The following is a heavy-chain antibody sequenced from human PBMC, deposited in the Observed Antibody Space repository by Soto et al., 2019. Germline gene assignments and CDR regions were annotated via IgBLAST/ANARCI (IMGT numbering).Heavy chain of an antibody. CDR1: GYTFTRYG. V-gene: IGHV1-18*01. Sequence: QVQLVQSGGEVKKPGASVKVSCKTSGYTFTRYGISWVRQAPGQGLEWMGWISGYNGDTNYAQKFQDRVTMTIDTSTTTVYMELRSLTSDDTAVYYCAKNGLLPYYYYGMDVWGQGTTVTVSS. J-gene: IGHJ6*02. CDR2: ISGYNGDT. CDR3: AKNGLLPYYYYGMDV. D-gene: IGHD2-15*01.